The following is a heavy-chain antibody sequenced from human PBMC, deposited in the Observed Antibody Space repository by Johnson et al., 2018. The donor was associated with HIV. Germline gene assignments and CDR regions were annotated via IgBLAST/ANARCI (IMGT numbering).Heavy chain of an antibody. CDR3: ARDGESQQLPLGDAFDV. D-gene: IGHD6-13*01. CDR1: GFTLDDYD. V-gene: IGHV3-66*01. J-gene: IGHJ3*01. Sequence: VQLVESGGGVVRPGGSLRLSCAASGFTLDDYDMNWVRQAPGKGLEWVSVMYSGGNTYYADYVRGRFTISRDNSKNTLYLQMSSLKAEDTAMYYCARDGESQQLPLGDAFDVWGQGTMVIVSS. CDR2: MYSGGNT.